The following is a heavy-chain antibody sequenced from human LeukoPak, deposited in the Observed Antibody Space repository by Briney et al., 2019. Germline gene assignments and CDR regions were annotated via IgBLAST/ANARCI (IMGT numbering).Heavy chain of an antibody. Sequence: PGGSLRLSCAASGFTFSSYAMTWVRQAPGKGREWFSAVIGSSGGTYYADSVKGRFTISRDDSKSTLYLQMNSLRVEDTAVYYCAKSGHSTSSWFDPWGQGTLVIVSS. D-gene: IGHD6-6*01. CDR1: GFTFSSYA. V-gene: IGHV3-23*01. CDR3: AKSGHSTSSWFDP. CDR2: VIGSSGGT. J-gene: IGHJ5*02.